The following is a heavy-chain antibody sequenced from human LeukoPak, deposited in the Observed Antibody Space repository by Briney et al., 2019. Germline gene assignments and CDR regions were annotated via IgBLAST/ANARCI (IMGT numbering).Heavy chain of an antibody. J-gene: IGHJ4*02. Sequence: SSVKVSCKASGYTFTSYYMHWVRQAPGQGLEWMGIINPSGGSTSYAQKFQGRVTMTRGTSTSTVYMELSGLRSEDTAVYYCATQEDTAMVTWFDYWGQGTLVTVSS. D-gene: IGHD5-18*01. CDR1: GYTFTSYY. CDR2: INPSGGST. CDR3: ATQEDTAMVTWFDY. V-gene: IGHV1-46*03.